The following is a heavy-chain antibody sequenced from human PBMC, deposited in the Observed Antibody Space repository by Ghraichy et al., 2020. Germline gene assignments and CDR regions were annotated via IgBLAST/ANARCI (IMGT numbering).Heavy chain of an antibody. CDR2: INHSGST. Sequence: SETLSLTCAVYGGSFSGYYWSWIRQPPGKGLEWIGEINHSGSTNYNPSLKSRVTISVDTSKNQFSLKLSSVTAADTAVYYCARARGPNIAVAGRYFDYWGQGTLVTVSS. J-gene: IGHJ4*02. CDR1: GGSFSGYY. CDR3: ARARGPNIAVAGRYFDY. D-gene: IGHD6-19*01. V-gene: IGHV4-34*01.